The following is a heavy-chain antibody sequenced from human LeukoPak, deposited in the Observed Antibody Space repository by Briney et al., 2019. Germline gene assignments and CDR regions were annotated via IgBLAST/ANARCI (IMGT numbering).Heavy chain of an antibody. V-gene: IGHV4-59*01. CDR2: MYYRGTP. CDR1: GASINTDY. CDR3: ARAVAGMGDRFDS. Sequence: SETLSLTCSVSGASINTDYWTWTRQPPGKGLEWIGYMYYRGTPNYNPSLKSRVIISVDTSKNQFSLKLSSVTVADTAVYYCARAVAGMGDRFDSWGQGTLVTVSS. D-gene: IGHD6-19*01. J-gene: IGHJ5*01.